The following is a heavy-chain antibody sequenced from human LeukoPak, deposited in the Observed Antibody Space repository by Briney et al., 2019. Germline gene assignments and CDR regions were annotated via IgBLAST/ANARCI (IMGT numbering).Heavy chain of an antibody. V-gene: IGHV4-39*01. CDR2: IYYSGST. CDR3: ARHTPQYNMDV. D-gene: IGHD2/OR15-2a*01. Sequence: SETLSLTCTVSGGSISSSSYYWGWIRQPPGKGLEWIGSIYYSGSTYYNPSLKSRVTISVDTSKNQFSLKLSSVTAADTAVYYCARHTPQYNMDVWGKGTTVTISS. CDR1: GGSISSSSYY. J-gene: IGHJ6*03.